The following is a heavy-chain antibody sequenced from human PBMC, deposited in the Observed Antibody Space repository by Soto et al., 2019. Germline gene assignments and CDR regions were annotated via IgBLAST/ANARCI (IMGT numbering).Heavy chain of an antibody. CDR3: ARVGDYDFWSGYYTSHYYYGMDV. CDR1: GRTFSSYA. CDR2: IIPIFGTA. D-gene: IGHD3-3*01. J-gene: IGHJ6*02. V-gene: IGHV1-69*13. Sequence: SVKVFCRASGRTFSSYAISWVRQAPGQGLEWMGGIIPIFGTANYAQKFQGRVTITADESTSTAYMELSSLRSEDTAVYYCARVGDYDFWSGYYTSHYYYGMDVWGQGTTVTVSS.